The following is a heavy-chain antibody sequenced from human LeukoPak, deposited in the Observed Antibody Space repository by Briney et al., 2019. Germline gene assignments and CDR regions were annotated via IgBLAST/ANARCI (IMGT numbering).Heavy chain of an antibody. CDR3: ARVTSPSAAGPNSFDY. Sequence: SETLSLTCAVSGGSISSGGYSWSWIRQPPGKGLEWIGYIYHSGSTYYNPSLKSRVTISVDKSKNQFSLKLSSVTAADTAVYYCARVTSPSAAGPNSFDYWGQGTLVTVSS. D-gene: IGHD6-19*01. J-gene: IGHJ4*02. CDR1: GGSISSGGYS. V-gene: IGHV4-30-2*01. CDR2: IYHSGST.